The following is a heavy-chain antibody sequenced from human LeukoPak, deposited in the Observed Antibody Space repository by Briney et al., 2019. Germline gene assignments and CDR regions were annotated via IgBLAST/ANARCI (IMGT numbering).Heavy chain of an antibody. D-gene: IGHD3-3*01. CDR1: GGSFSGYY. CDR2: INHRGST. V-gene: IGHV4-34*01. Sequence: SETLSLTCAVYGGSFSGYYWSWIRQPPGKGLEWIGEINHRGSTNYNPSLKSRVTISVDTSKNQFSLKLSSVTAADTAVYYCARGLYDFWSGYYIAWFDPWGQGTLVTVSS. J-gene: IGHJ5*02. CDR3: ARGLYDFWSGYYIAWFDP.